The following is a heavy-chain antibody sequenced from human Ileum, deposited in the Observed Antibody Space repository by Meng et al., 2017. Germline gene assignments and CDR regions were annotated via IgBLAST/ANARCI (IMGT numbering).Heavy chain of an antibody. CDR3: ARSGSGWSLDY. V-gene: IGHV6-1*01. J-gene: IGHJ4*02. CDR2: TYYRSKWFT. CDR1: GDSVSTNSGG. Sequence: QLQLPQAGPGLVKPSQTLSRTGCLSGDSVSTNSGGWNWIRQSPSRGLEWLGRTYYRSKWFTDYAVSVKSRITINPDTSTNQFSLQLNSVTPEDTAVYYCARSGSGWSLDYWGQGTLVTVSS. D-gene: IGHD6-19*01.